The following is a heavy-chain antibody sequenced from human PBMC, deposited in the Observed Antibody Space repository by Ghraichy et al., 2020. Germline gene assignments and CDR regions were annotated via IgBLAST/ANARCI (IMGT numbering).Heavy chain of an antibody. CDR1: GFTFSSYA. CDR3: AKGDGVGQRWYFAV. V-gene: IGHV3-23*01. J-gene: IGHJ2*01. D-gene: IGHD3-3*01. Sequence: GGSLRLSCAASGFTFSSYAMTWVRQAPGKGLEWVSTISGAGGTTYYTDSVKGRFTVSRDNSNNTVYLQMNSLRDEDTAVYYCAKGDGVGQRWYFAVWGRGTRVTVSS. CDR2: ISGAGGTT.